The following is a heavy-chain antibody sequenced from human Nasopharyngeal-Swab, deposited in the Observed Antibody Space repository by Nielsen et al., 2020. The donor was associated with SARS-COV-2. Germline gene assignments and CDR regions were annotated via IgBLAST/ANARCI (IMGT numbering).Heavy chain of an antibody. J-gene: IGHJ4*02. CDR2: LYTDGITA. CDR1: GFTFSSYW. Sequence: GGSLRLSCAASGFTFSSYWIHWVRQAPGKGLVWVSRLYTDGITANYADSVKGRFTISRDNANNTVHLQMNSLRAEDTAVYYCTRGCGGDCHGIDYWGRGTLVTVSS. CDR3: TRGCGGDCHGIDY. D-gene: IGHD2-21*02. V-gene: IGHV3-74*01.